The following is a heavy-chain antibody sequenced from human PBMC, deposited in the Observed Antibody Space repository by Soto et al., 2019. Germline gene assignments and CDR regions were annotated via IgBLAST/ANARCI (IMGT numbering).Heavy chain of an antibody. J-gene: IGHJ1*01. Sequence: EVQLLESGGGLVQPGGSLRLSCAASGFTFSYCAMSWVRQAPGKGLEWVSDITDSGGTTYYADSVKGRFTTSRDNSRNTLYLQMNSLRVEDTAVYYCAKCLHSGGWCLDFQPGGQGTLFTVSS. CDR1: GFTFSYCA. D-gene: IGHD6-19*01. CDR2: ITDSGGTT. V-gene: IGHV3-23*01. CDR3: AKCLHSGGWCLDFQP.